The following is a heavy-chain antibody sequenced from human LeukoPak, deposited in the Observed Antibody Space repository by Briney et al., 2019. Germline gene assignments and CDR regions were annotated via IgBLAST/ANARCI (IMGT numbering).Heavy chain of an antibody. CDR2: ITGSTGYI. Sequence: GGSLRLSCAASGFTFSSYSMNWVRQAPGKGLEWVSSITGSTGYIYYADSVKGRFTISRDTAKNSLYLQMNSLRVEDTAVYYCAKEGFDYWGQGTLVTVSS. V-gene: IGHV3-21*01. J-gene: IGHJ4*02. CDR1: GFTFSSYS. CDR3: AKEGFDY.